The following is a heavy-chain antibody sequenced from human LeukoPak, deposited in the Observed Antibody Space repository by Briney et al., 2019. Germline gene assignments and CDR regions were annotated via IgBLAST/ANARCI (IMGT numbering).Heavy chain of an antibody. Sequence: PGGSLRLSCAASGFTFSSYSMNWVRQAPGKGLEWVSSISSSSSYIYYADSVKGRFTISRDNSKNTLYLQMNSLRAEDTAVYYCAKGRYDFWSGYYPEYYFDYWGQGTLVTVSS. J-gene: IGHJ4*02. CDR2: ISSSSSYI. CDR1: GFTFSSYS. D-gene: IGHD3-3*01. V-gene: IGHV3-21*04. CDR3: AKGRYDFWSGYYPEYYFDY.